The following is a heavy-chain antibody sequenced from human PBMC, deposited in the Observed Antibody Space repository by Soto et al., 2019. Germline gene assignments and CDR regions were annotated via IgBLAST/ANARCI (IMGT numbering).Heavy chain of an antibody. CDR3: ARDLDCSSTGCYAAWFDP. D-gene: IGHD2-2*01. Sequence: QVQLVQSGAEVKKPGASVKVSCKASGYTFTNYGITWVRQAPGQGLEWMGWISTHNGNTKYAQNLQGRVTMTTDTSTTTADMDLRSLRFDDTAVYYCARDLDCSSTGCYAAWFDPWGQGTLVTVSS. CDR2: ISTHNGNT. V-gene: IGHV1-18*01. CDR1: GYTFTNYG. J-gene: IGHJ5*02.